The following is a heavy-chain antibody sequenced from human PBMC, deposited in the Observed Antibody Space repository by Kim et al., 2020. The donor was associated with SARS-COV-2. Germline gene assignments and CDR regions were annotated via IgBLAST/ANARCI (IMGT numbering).Heavy chain of an antibody. V-gene: IGHV3-30*04. Sequence: GGSLRLSCAASGFTFSSYAMHWVRQAPGKGLEWVAVISYDGSNKYYADSVKGRFTISRDNSKNTLYLQMNSLRAEDTAVYYCARDPYCSGGSCYPKYFQHWGQGTLVTVSS. D-gene: IGHD2-15*01. CDR3: ARDPYCSGGSCYPKYFQH. J-gene: IGHJ1*01. CDR2: ISYDGSNK. CDR1: GFTFSSYA.